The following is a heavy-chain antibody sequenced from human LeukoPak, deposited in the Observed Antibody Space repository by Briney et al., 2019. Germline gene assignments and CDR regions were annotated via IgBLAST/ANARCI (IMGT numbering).Heavy chain of an antibody. CDR3: ARYLAVAVPNWFDP. V-gene: IGHV4-38-2*01. D-gene: IGHD6-19*01. J-gene: IGHJ5*02. CDR2: IYHSGST. CDR1: GYSISSGYY. Sequence: SETLSLTCAVSGYSISSGYYWGWIRQPPGKGLEWIGSIYHSGSTYYNLSLKIRVTISVDTSKNQFSLKLSSVTAADTAVYYCARYLAVAVPNWFDPWGQGTLVTVSS.